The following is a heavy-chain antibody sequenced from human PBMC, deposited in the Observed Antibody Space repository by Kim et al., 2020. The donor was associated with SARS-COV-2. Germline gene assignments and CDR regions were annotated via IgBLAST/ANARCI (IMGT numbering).Heavy chain of an antibody. V-gene: IGHV3-23*01. J-gene: IGHJ4*02. Sequence: GRFTISRDNSKNTLYLQMNSLRAEDTAVYYCAKDPAPHTYYYDSSGYYYDWGQGTLVTVSS. CDR3: AKDPAPHTYYYDSSGYYYD. D-gene: IGHD3-22*01.